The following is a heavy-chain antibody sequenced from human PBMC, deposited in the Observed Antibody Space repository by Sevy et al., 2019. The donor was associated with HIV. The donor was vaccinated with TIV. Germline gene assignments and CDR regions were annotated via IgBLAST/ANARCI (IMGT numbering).Heavy chain of an antibody. CDR2: INGKGRST. CDR1: EFIFSDYA. V-gene: IGHV3-23*01. D-gene: IGHD2-2*01. J-gene: IGHJ6*02. CDR3: AKTINSGGGAVPAASYYYYGMDV. Sequence: GGSLRLSCAASEFIFSDYAMNWVRQTPGKGLEWVSSINGKGRSTHYADSVEGRFTISRDNSKNTLYLQMNILRAEDTAVYYCAKTINSGGGAVPAASYYYYGMDVWGQGTTVTVSS.